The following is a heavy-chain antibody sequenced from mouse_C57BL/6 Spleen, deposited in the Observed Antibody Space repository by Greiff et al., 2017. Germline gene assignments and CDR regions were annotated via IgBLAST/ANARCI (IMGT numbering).Heavy chain of an antibody. CDR3: ARRDYDFDY. Sequence: VQLQQSVAELVRPGASVKLSCTASGFNINNTYMHWVKQSPEKGLEWIGRIDPENGNTKYAPKFQGKATITADTSSNPAYLQLSSLTSEYTAIYYCARRDYDFDYWGQGTTLTVSS. CDR1: GFNINNTY. CDR2: IDPENGNT. D-gene: IGHD2-4*01. V-gene: IGHV14-3*01. J-gene: IGHJ2*01.